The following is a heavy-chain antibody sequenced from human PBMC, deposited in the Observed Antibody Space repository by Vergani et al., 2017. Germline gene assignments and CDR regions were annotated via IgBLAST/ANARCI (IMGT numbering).Heavy chain of an antibody. D-gene: IGHD4-17*01. J-gene: IGHJ4*02. V-gene: IGHV3-23*01. CDR3: AKGRDSMTTVTPFDY. CDR1: GFTFSSYA. Sequence: EVQLLESGGGLVQPGGSLRLSCAASGFTFSSYAMSWVRQAPGKGLEWVSAIRGSGGSTYYADSVKGRFTISRNNSKNTLYLQMNSLRAEDTAVYYCAKGRDSMTTVTPFDYWGQGTLVTVSS. CDR2: IRGSGGST.